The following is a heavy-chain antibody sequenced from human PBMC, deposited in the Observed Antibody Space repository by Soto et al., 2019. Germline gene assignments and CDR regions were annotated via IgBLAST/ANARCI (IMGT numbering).Heavy chain of an antibody. CDR1: GGSISSYY. CDR3: ARNLGFCSSTSCYPRFDP. Sequence: SETLSLTCTVSGGSISSYYLSWIRQPPGQGLEWIGYMYYSGNTNYNPSLKSRVTISVDTSKNQFSLKLSSVTAADTAVYYCARNLGFCSSTSCYPRFDPWGQGTLVTVSS. D-gene: IGHD2-2*01. V-gene: IGHV4-59*08. J-gene: IGHJ5*02. CDR2: MYYSGNT.